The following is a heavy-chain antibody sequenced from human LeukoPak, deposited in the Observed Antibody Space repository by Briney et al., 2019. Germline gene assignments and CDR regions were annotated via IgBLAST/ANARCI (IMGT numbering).Heavy chain of an antibody. J-gene: IGHJ6*02. CDR2: ISYDGSNK. Sequence: AGGSLRLSCAASGFTFSSYAMHWVRQAPGKGLEWVAVISYDGSNKYYADSVKGRFTISRDNSKNTLHLQMNSLRAEDTAVYYCARDKLGWSSGGSYSSYYYYGMDVWGQGTTVTVSS. CDR3: ARDKLGWSSGGSYSSYYYYGMDV. CDR1: GFTFSSYA. V-gene: IGHV3-30-3*01. D-gene: IGHD3-10*01.